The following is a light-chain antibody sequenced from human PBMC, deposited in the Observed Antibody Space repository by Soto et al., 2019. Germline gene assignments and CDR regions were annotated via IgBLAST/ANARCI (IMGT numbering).Light chain of an antibody. CDR2: DAS. CDR3: QQSYGTLYT. Sequence: DIQMTQSPSTLSASVGDRVTITCRASQSIDGWLAWYQEKPGKAPNLLIYDASNLESGVPSRFSGSGSGTEFTLTISSLQPDDFATYYCQQSYGTLYTFGQGTKVDIK. CDR1: QSIDGW. V-gene: IGKV1-5*01. J-gene: IGKJ2*01.